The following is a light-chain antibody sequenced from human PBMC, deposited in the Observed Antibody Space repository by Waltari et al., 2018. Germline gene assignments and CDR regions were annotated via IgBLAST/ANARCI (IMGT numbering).Light chain of an antibody. CDR1: ALSNQY. Sequence: YELTQPPSVSVSPGQTARITCSAAALSNQYVSWYQQKPGQAPILWIFKDTERFSGIPGRFSGSNSGTIVTLTISGVQAQDEADYYCQSTHNSGAYVVFGGGTKLTVL. CDR2: KDT. V-gene: IGLV3-25*03. CDR3: QSTHNSGAYVV. J-gene: IGLJ2*01.